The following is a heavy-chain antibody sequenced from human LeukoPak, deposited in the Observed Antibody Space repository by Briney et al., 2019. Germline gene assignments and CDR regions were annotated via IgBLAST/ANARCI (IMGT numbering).Heavy chain of an antibody. CDR2: ISSRGSTM. D-gene: IGHD2-15*01. CDR1: GFTFSDYY. V-gene: IGHV3-11*01. Sequence: GGSLRLSCAASGFTFSDYYMSWIRQAPGKGLEWLSYISSRGSTMYYADSVKGRFTISRDNARNSLYLEVSSLRAEDTAVYYCARESRGSCTIFHYWRPGPLVPVSS. J-gene: IGHJ4*02. CDR3: ARESRGSCTIFHY.